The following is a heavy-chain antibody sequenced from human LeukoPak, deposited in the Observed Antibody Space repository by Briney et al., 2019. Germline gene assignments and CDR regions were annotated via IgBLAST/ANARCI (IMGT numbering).Heavy chain of an antibody. CDR1: GFTFSSYT. D-gene: IGHD3-22*01. CDR2: ITRSSHFI. CDR3: ARVRYDSSGYYSIFDY. Sequence: SGGSLRLSCAASGFTFSSYTMNWVRQAPGKGLEWVSSITRSSHFIYYADSMKGRFTISRDNAKNSLYLQMNSLRAEDTAVYYCARVRYDSSGYYSIFDYWGQGTLVTVSS. J-gene: IGHJ4*02. V-gene: IGHV3-21*01.